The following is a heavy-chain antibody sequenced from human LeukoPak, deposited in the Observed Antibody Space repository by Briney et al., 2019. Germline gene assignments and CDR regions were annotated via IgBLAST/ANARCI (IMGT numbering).Heavy chain of an antibody. CDR3: ARGGYSPDY. CDR1: GFTFNTYS. V-gene: IGHV3-48*01. Sequence: GGSLRLSCVASGFTFNTYSMNWVRQTPGRGLEWVSYISTTSVTIYYADSVKGRFTISRDNVKNSLYLQMNSLRAEDTALYYCARGGYSPDYWGQGTLVTVSS. J-gene: IGHJ4*02. D-gene: IGHD3-22*01. CDR2: ISTTSVTI.